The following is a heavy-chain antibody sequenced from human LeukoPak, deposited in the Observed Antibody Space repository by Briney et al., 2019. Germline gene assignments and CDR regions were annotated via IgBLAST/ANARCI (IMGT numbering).Heavy chain of an antibody. CDR3: ASEDDETNWFDP. Sequence: GGSLRLSCVASGFTFSSYWMSWVRQAPGKGLEWVANIKQDGSEKYYVDSVKGRFTISRDNAKNSLYLQMNSLRAEDTAVYYCASEDDETNWFDPWGQGTLVTVSS. CDR2: IKQDGSEK. J-gene: IGHJ5*02. V-gene: IGHV3-7*01. CDR1: GFTFSSYW. D-gene: IGHD1-1*01.